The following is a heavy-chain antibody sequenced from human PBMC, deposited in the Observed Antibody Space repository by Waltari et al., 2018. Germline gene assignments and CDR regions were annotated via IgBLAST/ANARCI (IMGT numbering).Heavy chain of an antibody. V-gene: IGHV1-46*01. CDR1: EYTFTSSY. J-gene: IGHJ6*02. D-gene: IGHD2-21*01. CDR3: ASDTGALWMDV. CDR2: IKPSGGST. Sequence: QVQLVQSGAEVKKPGASVKISCKTSEYTFTSSYVHWVRQAPGQGLEWMGIIKPSGGSTIYAQKVQGRGTMTRDTSTSTVYMELSSLRSEDTAVYYCASDTGALWMDVWGQGTTVTVSS.